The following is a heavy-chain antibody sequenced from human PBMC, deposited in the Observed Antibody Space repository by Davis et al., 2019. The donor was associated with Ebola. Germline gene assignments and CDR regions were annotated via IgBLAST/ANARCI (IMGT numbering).Heavy chain of an antibody. CDR2: IYPGNSDT. V-gene: IGHV5-51*01. CDR3: ALRITMIVGSAEYFQH. Sequence: GESLKISCKGSGYSFTSYWIGWVRQMPGKGLEWMGIIYPGNSDTRYSPSFQGQVTISADKSISTAYLQWSSLKASDTAMYYCALRITMIVGSAEYFQHWGQGTLVTVSS. D-gene: IGHD3-22*01. J-gene: IGHJ1*01. CDR1: GYSFTSYW.